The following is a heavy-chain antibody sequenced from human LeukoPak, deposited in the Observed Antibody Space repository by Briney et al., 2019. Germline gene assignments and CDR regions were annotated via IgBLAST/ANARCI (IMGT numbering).Heavy chain of an antibody. V-gene: IGHV4-59*08. J-gene: IGHJ6*02. CDR1: GGSISSYY. Sequence: SETLSLTCTVSGGSISSYYWSWIRQPPGKGLEWIGYIYYSGSTNYNPSLKSRVTISVDTSKNQFSLKLSSVTAADTAVYYCARHLPWDYYYYYGMDVWGQGTTVTVSS. CDR3: ARHLPWDYYYYYGMDV. D-gene: IGHD7-27*01. CDR2: IYYSGST.